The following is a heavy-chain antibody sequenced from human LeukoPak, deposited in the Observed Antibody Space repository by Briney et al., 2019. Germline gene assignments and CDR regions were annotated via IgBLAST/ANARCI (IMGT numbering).Heavy chain of an antibody. CDR1: GFTFNTYS. CDR3: ARVDY. V-gene: IGHV3-21*01. CDR2: ISTSSIYI. Sequence: GGSLRLSCSASGFTFNTYSMNWVRQAPGKGLEWVSSISTSSIYIYYADSLKGRFTISRDNAKNSLFLQMNSLRAEDTAVYYCARVDYWGQGTLVTVSS. J-gene: IGHJ4*02.